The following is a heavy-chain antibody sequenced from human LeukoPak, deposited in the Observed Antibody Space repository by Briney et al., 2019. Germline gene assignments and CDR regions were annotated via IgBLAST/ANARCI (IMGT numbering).Heavy chain of an antibody. CDR2: ISSDGSIT. V-gene: IGHV3-74*01. J-gene: IGHJ4*02. CDR1: GFTLSSNW. CDR3: ARARDGYRDY. Sequence: GGSLRLSCAVSGFTLSSNWMHWVRQAPGMGLVWVSHISSDGSITRYADSVKGRFTTSRDNAKNSLYLQMNSLRAEDTALYYCARARDGYRDYWGQGTLVTVSS. D-gene: IGHD5-24*01.